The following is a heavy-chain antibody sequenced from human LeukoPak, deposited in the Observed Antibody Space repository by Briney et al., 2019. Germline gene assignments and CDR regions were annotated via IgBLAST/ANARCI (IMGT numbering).Heavy chain of an antibody. D-gene: IGHD3-3*01. V-gene: IGHV4-34*01. Sequence: GSLRLSCAASEFTFSSYSMNWVRQAPGKGLEWIGEVHHSRGTSYNPSLKGRVSMSLDRSEKQFSLKLTSVTDADTGVYYCARATADFWSALSALPNYWGQETLVTVPS. CDR1: EFTFSSYS. CDR2: VHHSRGT. CDR3: ARATADFWSALSALPNY. J-gene: IGHJ4*02.